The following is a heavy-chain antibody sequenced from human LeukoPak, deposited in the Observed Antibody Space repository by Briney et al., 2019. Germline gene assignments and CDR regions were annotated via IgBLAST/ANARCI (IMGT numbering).Heavy chain of an antibody. CDR3: ARKWTACDY. Sequence: GGSLRLSCAASGFTFSSYSMNWVRQAPGKGLEWVANIKQDGSEKYYVDSVKGRFTISRDNAKNSLYLQMNSLRAEDTAVYYCARKWTACDYWGQGTLVTVSS. CDR1: GFTFSSYS. J-gene: IGHJ4*02. V-gene: IGHV3-7*01. CDR2: IKQDGSEK. D-gene: IGHD2-21*02.